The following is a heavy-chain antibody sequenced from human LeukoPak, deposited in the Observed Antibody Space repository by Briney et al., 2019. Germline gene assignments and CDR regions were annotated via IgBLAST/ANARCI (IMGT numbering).Heavy chain of an antibody. CDR1: GFTFSSYA. Sequence: GGSLRLSCAASGFTFSSYAMHWVRQAPGKGLEWVAVISYDGSNKYYADSVKGRFTISRDNSKNTLYLQMNSLGAEDTAVYYCARSGYPGYYYYGMDVWGQGTTVTVSS. V-gene: IGHV3-30*04. CDR2: ISYDGSNK. CDR3: ARSGYPGYYYYGMDV. D-gene: IGHD5-12*01. J-gene: IGHJ6*02.